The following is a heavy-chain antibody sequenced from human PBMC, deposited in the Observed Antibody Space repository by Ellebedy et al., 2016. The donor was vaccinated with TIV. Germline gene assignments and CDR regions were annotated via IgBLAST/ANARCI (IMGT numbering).Heavy chain of an antibody. CDR1: GFSLSSFW. CDR2: INHAGSET. CDR3: VRGGARSSWYWRL. V-gene: IGHV3-7*03. J-gene: IGHJ4*02. Sequence: PGGSLRLSCAASGFSLSSFWMSWVRQAPGKGLESVANINHAGSETYYVDSVKGRFTVSRDNTRDMLFLEMSSLKADDTGIYYCVRGGARSSWYWRLWGQGTLVTVSA. D-gene: IGHD6-13*01.